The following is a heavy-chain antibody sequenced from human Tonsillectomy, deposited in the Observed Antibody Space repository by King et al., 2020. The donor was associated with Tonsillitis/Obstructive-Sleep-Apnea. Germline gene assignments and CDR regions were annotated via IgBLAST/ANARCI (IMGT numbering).Heavy chain of an antibody. Sequence: VQLQQWGAGLLKPSGTLSLTCGVFSGSFSGHYWSWIRQPPGKGLEWVGEINHSGRTNYNPSLKSRVTISGDTSKNQFSLRLNSVTAADTAVYYCARGRISPALHNWFGPGGQGTLVIVSS. CDR3: ARGRISPALHNWFGP. D-gene: IGHD6-13*01. J-gene: IGHJ5*02. V-gene: IGHV4-34*01. CDR2: INHSGRT. CDR1: SGSFSGHY.